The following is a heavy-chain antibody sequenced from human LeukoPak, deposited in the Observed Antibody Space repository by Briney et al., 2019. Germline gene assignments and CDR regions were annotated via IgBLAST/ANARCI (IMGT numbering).Heavy chain of an antibody. D-gene: IGHD3-10*01. CDR3: AMLFSLDY. CDR2: ISGSGGRT. CDR1: GFTFSSYA. Sequence: GGSLRLSCAASGFTFSSYAMNWVRQAPGKGLEWVSGISGSGGRTYYVDSVEGRFTISRDDSKNTLHLQMNSLRAEDTAVYYCAMLFSLDYWGQGTLVTVSS. J-gene: IGHJ4*02. V-gene: IGHV3-23*01.